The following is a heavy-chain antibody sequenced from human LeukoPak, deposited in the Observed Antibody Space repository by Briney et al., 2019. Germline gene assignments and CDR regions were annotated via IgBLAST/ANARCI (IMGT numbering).Heavy chain of an antibody. J-gene: IGHJ4*02. CDR1: GFIFSRYE. CDR3: ARRGFYDTSGYLFDY. Sequence: GSLRLSCVASGFIFSRYEVNWVRQAPGEGLEWVSYISTSGSGIYYADSVRGRFTISRDNAKNSLYLQMNSLRAEDTAVYYCARRGFYDTSGYLFDYWGQGTLVTVSS. CDR2: ISTSGSGI. D-gene: IGHD3-22*01. V-gene: IGHV3-48*03.